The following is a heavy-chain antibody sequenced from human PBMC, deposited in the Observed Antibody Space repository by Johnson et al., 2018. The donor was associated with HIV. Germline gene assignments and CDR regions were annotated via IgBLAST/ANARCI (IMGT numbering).Heavy chain of an antibody. CDR2: ISYDGTNK. CDR3: ARLTTSSRPGRPLTFVGVAAFHL. J-gene: IGHJ3*01. V-gene: IGHV3-33*05. CDR1: GFTFSSYG. D-gene: IGHD3-16*01. Sequence: QMQLVESGGGVVQPGGSLRLSCAASGFTFSSYGMHWVRQAPGKGLEWVAVISYDGTNKYYADSVKGRFTISRDTPKNTVYLPMKSLRAVDTAVYYCARLTTSSRPGRPLTFVGVAAFHLWGQVTKVPVSS.